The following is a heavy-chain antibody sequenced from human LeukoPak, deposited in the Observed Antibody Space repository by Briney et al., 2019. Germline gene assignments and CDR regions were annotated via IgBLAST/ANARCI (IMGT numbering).Heavy chain of an antibody. CDR3: ARHHDYGDYGCFDY. CDR1: GYSFTSYW. Sequence: GESQTIYCKGSGYSFTSYWIGWVRQMPGKGLEWMGIIYPGDSDTRYSPSFQGQVTISADKSIRTAYLQWSSLKASDTAIYYCARHHDYGDYGCFDYWGQGTLVSLSS. V-gene: IGHV5-51*01. CDR2: IYPGDSDT. J-gene: IGHJ4*02. D-gene: IGHD4-17*01.